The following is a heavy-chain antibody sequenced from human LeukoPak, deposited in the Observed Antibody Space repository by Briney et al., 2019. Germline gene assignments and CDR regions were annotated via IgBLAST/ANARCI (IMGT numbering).Heavy chain of an antibody. CDR3: AKGRGDTATFDY. CDR1: GFTFSSYA. V-gene: IGHV3-30*04. J-gene: IGHJ4*02. D-gene: IGHD5-18*01. CDR2: ISYDGSNK. Sequence: GGSLRLSCAASGFTFSSYAMHWVRQAPGKGLEWVAVISYDGSNKYYADSVKGRFTISRDNSKNTLYLQMNSLRAEDTAVYYCAKGRGDTATFDYWGQGTLVTVSS.